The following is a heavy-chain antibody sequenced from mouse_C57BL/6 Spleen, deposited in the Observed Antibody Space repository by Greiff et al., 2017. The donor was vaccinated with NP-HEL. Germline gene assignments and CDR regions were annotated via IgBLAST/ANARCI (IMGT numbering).Heavy chain of an antibody. J-gene: IGHJ3*01. CDR3: ATNSDKGDHWFAY. Sequence: QVQLEQSGPGLVQPSQSLSITCTVSGFSLTSYGVHWVRQPPGKGLEWLGVIWSGGSTDYNAAFISRLSISKDNSTSQVFYKMNSLQADDTAIYYYATNSDKGDHWFAYWGQRTLLTVSA. V-gene: IGHV2-4*01. CDR1: GFSLTSYG. D-gene: IGHD3-3*01. CDR2: IWSGGST.